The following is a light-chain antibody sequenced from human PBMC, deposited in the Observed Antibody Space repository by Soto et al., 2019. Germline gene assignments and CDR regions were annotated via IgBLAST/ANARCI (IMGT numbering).Light chain of an antibody. Sequence: DIVLTQSPCTLSLSLGERATISCRASQSVSSSYLAWYQQKPGQAPRLLIYGASSRATGIPARFSGSGSGTDFTLTITRLEPEDFAVYYCHQYGTSPLTFGGGTKVDIK. CDR3: HQYGTSPLT. V-gene: IGKV3-20*01. J-gene: IGKJ4*01. CDR2: GAS. CDR1: QSVSSSY.